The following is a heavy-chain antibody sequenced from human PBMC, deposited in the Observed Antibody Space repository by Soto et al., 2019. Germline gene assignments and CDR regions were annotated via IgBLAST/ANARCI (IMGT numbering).Heavy chain of an antibody. Sequence: EVQLVESVGGLVQPGGSLRLSCAASGFTFSRYEMNWVRQAPGKGLEWVSYIDSGGTTIHYADSVKGRFTISRDNAKNSLYLQMNSLRAEDTAVYYCAREPYVDAAMDFDYWGQGTLVTVSS. CDR1: GFTFSRYE. CDR3: AREPYVDAAMDFDY. CDR2: IDSGGTTI. V-gene: IGHV3-48*03. J-gene: IGHJ4*02. D-gene: IGHD5-18*01.